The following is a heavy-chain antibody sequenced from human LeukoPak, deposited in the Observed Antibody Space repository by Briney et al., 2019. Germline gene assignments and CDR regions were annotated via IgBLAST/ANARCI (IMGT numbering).Heavy chain of an antibody. CDR1: GFTFSSYS. CDR3: GRVGGRSKAAKGDAFDI. J-gene: IGHJ3*02. V-gene: IGHV3-21*01. CDR2: ISSGSTYM. D-gene: IGHD6-6*01. Sequence: PGGALRLSCAASGFTFSSYSMNWVRQAPGKGLEWVSSISSGSTYMYYADSVKGRFTISRDNAQNSMYLQMNSLRAEDTAVYYCGRVGGRSKAAKGDAFDIWGQGTMVTVSS.